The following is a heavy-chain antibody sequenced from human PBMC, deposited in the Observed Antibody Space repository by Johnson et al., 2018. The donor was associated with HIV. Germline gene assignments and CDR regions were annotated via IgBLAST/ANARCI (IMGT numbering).Heavy chain of an antibody. CDR2: ISYDGSNK. D-gene: IGHD2-2*01. J-gene: IGHJ3*02. V-gene: IGHV3-30*04. CDR3: VRETRDDAFDI. Sequence: QMLLVESGGGVVQPGRSLRLSCAASGFTFSSYAMHWVRQAPGKGLEWVAVISYDGSNKYYADSVKGRFTISRDNSKNTLYLQMNSLRAEGTALYYCVRETRDDAFDIWGQGTLVIVSS. CDR1: GFTFSSYA.